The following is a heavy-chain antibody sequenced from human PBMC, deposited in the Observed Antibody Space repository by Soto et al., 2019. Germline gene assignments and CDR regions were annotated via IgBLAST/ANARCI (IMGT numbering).Heavy chain of an antibody. V-gene: IGHV4-30-2*01. Sequence: QLQLQESGSGLVKPSQTLSLTCAVSGGSVTSGNYAWSWLRQPPGEGLEWIGYIYHSGNTYYNPSRRSRVTISLDRSKNQFSLMLNSVTAADTAVYYCARAGLSSRYYYFDYWGQGALVTVSS. D-gene: IGHD1-26*01. CDR1: GGSVTSGNYA. CDR2: IYHSGNT. CDR3: ARAGLSSRYYYFDY. J-gene: IGHJ4*02.